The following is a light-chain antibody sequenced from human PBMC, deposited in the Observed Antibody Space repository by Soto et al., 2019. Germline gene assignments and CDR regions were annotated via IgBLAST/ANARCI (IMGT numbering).Light chain of an antibody. Sequence: IVITQSRTTPPASPGARATLSCRAIQSIRTNLAWYQQKPGQAPRLLIFGASTRAIGIPARFSGRGSGTEFTLTISSLKSEDFAVYYCQHYNEWPLTFGGGTKVDIK. V-gene: IGKV3-15*01. CDR3: QHYNEWPLT. CDR1: QSIRTN. CDR2: GAS. J-gene: IGKJ4*01.